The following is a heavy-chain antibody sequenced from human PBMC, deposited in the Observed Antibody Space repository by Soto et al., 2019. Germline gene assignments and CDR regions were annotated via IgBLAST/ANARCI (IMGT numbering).Heavy chain of an antibody. CDR1: GFTFSSYA. Sequence: QVQLVESGGGVVQPGRSLRLSCAASGFTFSSYAMHWVRQAPGKGLEWVAVISYDGSNKYYADSVKGRFTISRDNSKNPLYLQMTSLRAEDTAVYYCARDVRGDGYNWGDFDYWGQGTLVTVSS. J-gene: IGHJ4*02. V-gene: IGHV3-30-3*01. D-gene: IGHD5-12*01. CDR3: ARDVRGDGYNWGDFDY. CDR2: ISYDGSNK.